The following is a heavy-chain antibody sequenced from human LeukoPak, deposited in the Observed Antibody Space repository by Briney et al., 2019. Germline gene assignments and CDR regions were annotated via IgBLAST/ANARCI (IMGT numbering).Heavy chain of an antibody. CDR2: IYSGGST. J-gene: IGHJ4*02. CDR3: ARDYRGGPTYYYDSSGYSLD. CDR1: GFTVSSNY. D-gene: IGHD3-22*01. V-gene: IGHV3-66*01. Sequence: PGGSLRLSCAASGFTVSSNYMSWVRQAPGKGLEWVSVIYSGGSTYYADSVKGRFTISRDNSKNTLYLQMNSLRAEDTAVYYCARDYRGGPTYYYDSSGYSLDWGQGTLVTVSS.